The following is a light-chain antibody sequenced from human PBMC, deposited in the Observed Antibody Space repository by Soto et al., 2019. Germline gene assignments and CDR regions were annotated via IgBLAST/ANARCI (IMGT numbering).Light chain of an antibody. CDR3: QQLNTFPIT. CDR1: QNINNY. J-gene: IGKJ5*01. CDR2: AAS. V-gene: IGKV1-9*01. Sequence: DIQITQSPSSLSASVGDRVTITCQASQNINNYLNWYQQKPGRAPNLLIYAASTLQSEVPSRFSGSGSGTEFTLTISSLQPEDFATYYCQQLNTFPITFGQGTRLEIK.